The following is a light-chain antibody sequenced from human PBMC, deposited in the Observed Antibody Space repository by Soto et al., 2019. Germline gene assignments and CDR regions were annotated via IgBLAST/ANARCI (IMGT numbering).Light chain of an antibody. CDR2: DVS. V-gene: IGLV2-14*01. CDR3: SSNTSSSTHV. J-gene: IGLJ1*01. CDR1: SSDVGGYNY. Sequence: QSVLTQPASVSGSPGQSITISCTGTSSDVGGYNYVSWYQQHPGKAPKLMIYDVSNRPSGVSNRFSGSKSGNTASLTISGLQAEDEADYYCSSNTSSSTHVFGTGTKLTVL.